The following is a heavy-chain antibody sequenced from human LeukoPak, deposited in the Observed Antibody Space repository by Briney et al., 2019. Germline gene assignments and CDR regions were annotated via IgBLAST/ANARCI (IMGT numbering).Heavy chain of an antibody. CDR3: ARAKNMEGWFDP. CDR2: INHSGST. V-gene: IGHV4-34*01. D-gene: IGHD1-1*01. Sequence: PSETLSLTCVVYGGSFSGYYWSWIRQPPGKGLEWIGEINHSGSTNYNPSLKSRVTISVDTSKNQFSLKLSSVTAADTAVYYCARAKNMEGWFDPWGQGTLVTVSS. CDR1: GGSFSGYY. J-gene: IGHJ5*02.